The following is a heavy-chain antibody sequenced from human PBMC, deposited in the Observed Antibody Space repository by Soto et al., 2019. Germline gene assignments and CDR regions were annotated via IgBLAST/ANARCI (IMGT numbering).Heavy chain of an antibody. CDR2: ISGSGGST. J-gene: IGHJ4*02. D-gene: IGHD6-19*01. Sequence: EVQLLESGGGLLRPGGSLRLSCAASGFTFSSYAMSWVRQAPGKGLEWVSAISGSGGSTYYADSVKGRFTISRDNSKNMLYLQMNCLRAEDTAVYYCAKDPSGWSSYYFDYWGQGTLVTVSS. CDR3: AKDPSGWSSYYFDY. CDR1: GFTFSSYA. V-gene: IGHV3-23*01.